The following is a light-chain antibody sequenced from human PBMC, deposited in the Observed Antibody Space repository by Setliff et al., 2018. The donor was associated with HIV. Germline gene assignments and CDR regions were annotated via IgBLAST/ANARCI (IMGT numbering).Light chain of an antibody. CDR2: DVS. CDR1: TSDVGTFYS. CDR3: CSYASNANFV. V-gene: IGLV2-14*03. J-gene: IGLJ1*01. Sequence: QSVLTQPASVSGSPGQSITISCTVTTSDVGTFYSVSWYQQHPGKVPKLILYDVSNRPSGVSSRFSGSKSGNTASLTISGLQVEDEAEYYCCSYASNANFVFGTGTKATVL.